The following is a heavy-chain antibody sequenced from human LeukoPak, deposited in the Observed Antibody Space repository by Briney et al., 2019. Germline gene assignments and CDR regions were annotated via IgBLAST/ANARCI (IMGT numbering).Heavy chain of an antibody. Sequence: SETLSLTCAVSGYSISSGYYWGWIRQPPGKGLEWIGSIYHSGSTYYNPSLKSRVTISVDTSKNQFSLKLSSVTAADTAVYYCARVLRGGLGFLGTHPWYFDLWGRGTLVTVSS. D-gene: IGHD3-3*01. CDR3: ARVLRGGLGFLGTHPWYFDL. V-gene: IGHV4-38-2*01. CDR1: GYSISSGYY. J-gene: IGHJ2*01. CDR2: IYHSGST.